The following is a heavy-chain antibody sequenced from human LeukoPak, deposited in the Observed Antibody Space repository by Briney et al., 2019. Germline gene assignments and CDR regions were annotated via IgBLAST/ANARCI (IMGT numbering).Heavy chain of an antibody. CDR2: ISYDGSNK. CDR3: ARATRNGYDY. J-gene: IGHJ4*02. V-gene: IGHV3-30*01. Sequence: PGGSLRLSCAASGFTFSSYAMHWVRQAPGKGLEWVAVISYDGSNKYYADSVKGRFTISRDNSKNTLYLQMNSLRAEDTAVYYCARATRNGYDYWGQGTLVTVSS. D-gene: IGHD5-24*01. CDR1: GFTFSSYA.